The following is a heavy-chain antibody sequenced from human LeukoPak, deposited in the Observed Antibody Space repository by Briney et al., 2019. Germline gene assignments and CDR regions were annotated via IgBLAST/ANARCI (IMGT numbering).Heavy chain of an antibody. CDR2: ISGSGGST. CDR1: ELTFSSYA. V-gene: IGHV3-23*01. J-gene: IGHJ4*02. Sequence: SGGSLRLSCAASELTFSSYAMSCVRQAPGQGLEWVSAISGSGGSTYYADSVEGRFTISRDNSKNTLYLHMSSLRAEDTAVYYCAKDRDHDQYYFDYWGQGALVTVSS. CDR3: AKDRDHDQYYFDY.